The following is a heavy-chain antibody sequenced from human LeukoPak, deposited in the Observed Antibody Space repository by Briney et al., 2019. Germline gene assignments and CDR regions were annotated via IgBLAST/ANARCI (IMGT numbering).Heavy chain of an antibody. CDR3: ARGGYDFGAFEI. Sequence: SETLSLTCAVSGGSISSINWWSWVRQPPGKGLEGIGEIYHSGSTNYTPSLKSRVTISVDRSKNQFSLNLNSVTAADTAVYYCARGGYDFGAFEIWGQGTMVTVSS. CDR2: IYHSGST. V-gene: IGHV4-4*02. D-gene: IGHD5-12*01. CDR1: GGSISSINW. J-gene: IGHJ3*02.